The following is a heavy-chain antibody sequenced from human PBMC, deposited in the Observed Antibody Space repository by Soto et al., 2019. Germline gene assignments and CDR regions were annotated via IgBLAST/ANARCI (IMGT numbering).Heavy chain of an antibody. CDR2: IYYSGST. CDR3: AREGIAAAGIYYYYYGMDV. Sequence: PSETLSLTCTVSGGSISSGGYYWSWIRQHPGKGLEWIGYIYYSGSTYYNPSLKSRVTISVDTSKNQFSLKLSSVTAADTAVYYCAREGIAAAGIYYYYYGMDVWGQGTTVTVSS. D-gene: IGHD6-13*01. V-gene: IGHV4-31*03. J-gene: IGHJ6*02. CDR1: GGSISSGGYY.